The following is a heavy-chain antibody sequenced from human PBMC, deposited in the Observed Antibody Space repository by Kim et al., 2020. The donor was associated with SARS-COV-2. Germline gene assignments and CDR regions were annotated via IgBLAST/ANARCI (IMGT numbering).Heavy chain of an antibody. CDR3: AKGMVPAAIRNAPKRITIFGVVTKNYYYGMDV. CDR2: ISGSGGST. CDR1: GFTFSSYA. V-gene: IGHV3-23*01. J-gene: IGHJ6*02. D-gene: IGHD3-3*01. Sequence: GGSLRLSCAASGFTFSSYAMSWVRQAPGKGLEWVSAISGSGGSTYYADSVKGRFTISRDNSKNTLYLQMNSLRAEDTAVYYCAKGMVPAAIRNAPKRITIFGVVTKNYYYGMDVWGQGTTVTVSS.